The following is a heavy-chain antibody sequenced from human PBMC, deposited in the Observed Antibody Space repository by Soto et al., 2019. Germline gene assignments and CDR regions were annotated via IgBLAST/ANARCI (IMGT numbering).Heavy chain of an antibody. CDR1: GYNFDIYV. D-gene: IGHD3-9*01. Sequence: QVQLVQSGAEMKKPGASVKVSCKASGYNFDIYVISWVRQAPGQRLQWMGRISTHTCNTDYPERLQGRVTMTTETSWSTDYMELTRLRSDDTAVYYCARAMTIGSADAVCGYWGQGTPVTVPS. V-gene: IGHV1-18*01. CDR3: ARAMTIGSADAVCGY. CDR2: ISTHTCNT. J-gene: IGHJ4*02.